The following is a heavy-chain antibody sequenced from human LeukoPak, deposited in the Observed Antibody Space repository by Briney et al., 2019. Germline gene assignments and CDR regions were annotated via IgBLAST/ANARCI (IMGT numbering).Heavy chain of an antibody. D-gene: IGHD1-14*01. J-gene: IGHJ4*02. CDR1: GYFFTEYD. Sequence: ASVKVSCKTSGYFFTEYDINWVRQASGQGLEWMGWMNPFSGGTGYAQNFEGRVTMTRDESISTAYLDLRSLTSGDTAVYYCARLHRHQLPKSDFWGQGTVVTVSS. V-gene: IGHV1-8*01. CDR2: MNPFSGGT. CDR3: ARLHRHQLPKSDF.